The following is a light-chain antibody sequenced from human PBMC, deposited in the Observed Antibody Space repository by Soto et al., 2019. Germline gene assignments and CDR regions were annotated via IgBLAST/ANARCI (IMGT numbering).Light chain of an antibody. CDR3: QQYQTYFRT. CDR2: AAS. CDR1: QSVNRW. J-gene: IGKJ1*01. Sequence: DVPMTQSPSTLSASVGDRVSITCRASQSVNRWLAWYQQKPGKAPKLLIHAASNLERGVPSRFRGSGFGTEFALIITNVQPDDFATYYCQQYQTYFRTFGQGTKVEI. V-gene: IGKV1-5*03.